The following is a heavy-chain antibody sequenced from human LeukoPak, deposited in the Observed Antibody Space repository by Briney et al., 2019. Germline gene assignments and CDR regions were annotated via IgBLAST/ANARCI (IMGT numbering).Heavy chain of an antibody. Sequence: PGGSLRLSCAASGFTFSSYSMNWVRQAPGKGLEWVSYISSSSSTIYYADSVKGRFTISRDNAKNSLYLQMNSLRAEDTAVYYCARGSIAARAYKVMDVWGKGTTVTVSS. CDR1: GFTFSSYS. J-gene: IGHJ6*03. CDR3: ARGSIAARAYKVMDV. CDR2: ISSSSSTI. D-gene: IGHD6-6*01. V-gene: IGHV3-48*04.